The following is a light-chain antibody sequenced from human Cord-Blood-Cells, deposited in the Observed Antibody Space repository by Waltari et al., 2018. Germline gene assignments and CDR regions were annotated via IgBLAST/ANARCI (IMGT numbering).Light chain of an antibody. CDR1: QSVLYSSNNKNY. CDR3: QQYYSTPLT. Sequence: DIVMTQSPDSLAVSLGERATINCKSSQSVLYSSNNKNYVAGYQKKPGQPPKLIIYWAYTRESGVPDRFSGSGSGTDVTLTISSLQAEDVAVYYCQQYYSTPLTFGGGTKVEIK. CDR2: WAY. J-gene: IGKJ4*01. V-gene: IGKV4-1*01.